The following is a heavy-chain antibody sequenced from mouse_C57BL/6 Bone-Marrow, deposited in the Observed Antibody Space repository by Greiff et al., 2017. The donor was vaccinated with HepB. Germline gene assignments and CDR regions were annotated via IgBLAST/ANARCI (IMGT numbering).Heavy chain of an antibody. CDR1: GYTFTSYW. CDR2: IYPGSGST. Sequence: QVQLQQPGAELVKPGASVKMSCKASGYTFTSYWITWVKQRPGQGLEWIGDIYPGSGSTNYNEKFKRKATLTVDTSSSTAYMQLSSLTSEDSAVYYCARGKSTPGAMDYWGQGTSVTVSS. D-gene: IGHD2-1*01. V-gene: IGHV1-55*01. CDR3: ARGKSTPGAMDY. J-gene: IGHJ4*01.